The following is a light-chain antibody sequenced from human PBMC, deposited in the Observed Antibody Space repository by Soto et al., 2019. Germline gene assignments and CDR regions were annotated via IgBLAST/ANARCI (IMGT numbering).Light chain of an antibody. CDR2: DAS. CDR3: QQRSNWPPIT. V-gene: IGKV3-11*01. J-gene: IGKJ5*01. Sequence: EIVLTQSPGTLSLSPGERATVSCRARQSVSKYLAWYQQQPGQAPKLIIYDASNRATGIPARFSGSGSGTDFTLTISGLEPEDFAVYYCQQRSNWPPITFGQGTRLEIK. CDR1: QSVSKY.